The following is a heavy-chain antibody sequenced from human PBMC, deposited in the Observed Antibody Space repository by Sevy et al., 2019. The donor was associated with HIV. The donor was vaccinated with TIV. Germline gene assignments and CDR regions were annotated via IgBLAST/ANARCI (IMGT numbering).Heavy chain of an antibody. D-gene: IGHD1-26*01. J-gene: IGHJ4*02. CDR1: GFSFTNAW. CDR3: TAGVGTSDCDY. V-gene: IGHV3-15*01. CDR2: IKSKTDGGTR. Sequence: GGSLRLSCAASGFSFTNAWMSWVRQAPGKGLEWVGRIKSKTDGGTRDFAAPVKGRFAISRDDSKSTFYLQMDSLKTEDTGVDYCTAGVGTSDCDYWGQGILVTVSS.